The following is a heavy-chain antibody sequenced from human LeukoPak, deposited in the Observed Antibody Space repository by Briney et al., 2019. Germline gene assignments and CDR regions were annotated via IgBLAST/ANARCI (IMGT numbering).Heavy chain of an antibody. CDR1: GRSISSGGYY. V-gene: IGHV4-31*03. CDR2: IYYSGST. CDR3: AREYYYGSGILSWFDP. J-gene: IGHJ5*02. Sequence: SETLSLTCTVSGRSISSGGYYWSWIRQHPGKGLEWIGYIYYSGSTYYNPSLKSRVTISVDTSKNQFSLKLSSVTAADTAVYYCAREYYYGSGILSWFDPWGQGTLVTVSS. D-gene: IGHD3-10*01.